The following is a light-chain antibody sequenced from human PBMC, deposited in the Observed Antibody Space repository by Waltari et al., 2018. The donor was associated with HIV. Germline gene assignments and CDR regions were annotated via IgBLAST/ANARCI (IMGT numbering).Light chain of an antibody. V-gene: IGLV2-14*03. CDR3: SSYTSSSTYV. Sequence: QSALTQPASVSGSPGQSITISCTGTSNDVGSSKYVSWHQQHPGEAPNLIIHDVSDRPSGISNRFSGSKSGNTASLTISGLQTEDEADYYCSSYTSSSTYVFGTGTRVTVL. CDR2: DVS. J-gene: IGLJ1*01. CDR1: SNDVGSSKY.